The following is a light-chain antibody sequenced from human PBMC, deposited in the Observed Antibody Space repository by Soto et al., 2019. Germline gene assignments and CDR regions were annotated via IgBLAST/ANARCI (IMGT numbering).Light chain of an antibody. V-gene: IGLV2-18*02. Sequence: QSALTQPPSVSGSPGQSVTISCTGTSSDVGTYNRVSWYQQPPGTAPKLMIYEVRYRPSGVPDRFSGSKSGNTASLTISGLQSEDEADYYCSSYTSSSTLVFGGGTKLTVL. CDR3: SSYTSSSTLV. CDR2: EVR. CDR1: SSDVGTYNR. J-gene: IGLJ2*01.